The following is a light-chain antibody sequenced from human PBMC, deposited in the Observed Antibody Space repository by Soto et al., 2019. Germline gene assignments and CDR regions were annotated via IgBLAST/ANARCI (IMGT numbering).Light chain of an antibody. CDR3: QQYSNWPPIT. CDR1: QSVSSY. V-gene: IGKV3-15*01. J-gene: IGKJ5*01. CDR2: DAS. Sequence: EIVLTQSPATLSLSPGERSTLSCRASQSVSSYLAGYQQKPGQAPRLLIFDASTRATGIPARFSGSGSGTEFTLTISSLQSEDFAVYYCQQYSNWPPITFGQGTRLEIK.